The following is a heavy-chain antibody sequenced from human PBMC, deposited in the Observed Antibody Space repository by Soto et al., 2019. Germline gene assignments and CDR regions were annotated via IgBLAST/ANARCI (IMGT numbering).Heavy chain of an antibody. Sequence: ESLTISRTGCGYSFTSYWMSWVRQMPGKGLEWMGRIDPSDSYTNYSPSFQGHVTISADKSISTAYLQWSSLKDSDTAMYYCARDRGSGLEPYYYYGLDVWGQGTTVTVYS. V-gene: IGHV5-10-1*01. CDR3: ARDRGSGLEPYYYYGLDV. CDR1: GYSFTSYW. D-gene: IGHD6-19*01. CDR2: IDPSDSYT. J-gene: IGHJ6*02.